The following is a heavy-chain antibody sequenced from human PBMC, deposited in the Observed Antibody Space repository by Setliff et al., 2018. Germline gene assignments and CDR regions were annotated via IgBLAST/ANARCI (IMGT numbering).Heavy chain of an antibody. CDR2: IYYSGST. J-gene: IGHJ5*02. V-gene: IGHV4-31*03. CDR1: GDSIGRGGYY. Sequence: SETLSLTCSVSGDSIGRGGYYWSWIRQQPGKDLEWIASIYYSGSTYYNPSLKSRLRVSMDSSKNQFYLDLSSVTAADTAVYYCARDRRGGYGAINWFDPWGQGTLVTVSS. CDR3: ARDRRGGYGAINWFDP. D-gene: IGHD3-16*01.